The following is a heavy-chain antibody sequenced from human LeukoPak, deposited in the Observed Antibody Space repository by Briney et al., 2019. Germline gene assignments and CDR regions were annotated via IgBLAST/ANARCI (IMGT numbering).Heavy chain of an antibody. V-gene: IGHV1-2*02. CDR2: INPNSGAT. J-gene: IGHJ4*02. CDR3: ARLNGNHFDY. D-gene: IGHD1-14*01. Sequence: ASVKVSCKAFGYTFTGYHMHWVRQAPGQGLEWMAWINPNSGATDYAQKLQGRVTMTRDTSTSTAYMELSRLRSDDTAVYYCARLNGNHFDYWGQGTLVTVSS. CDR1: GYTFTGYH.